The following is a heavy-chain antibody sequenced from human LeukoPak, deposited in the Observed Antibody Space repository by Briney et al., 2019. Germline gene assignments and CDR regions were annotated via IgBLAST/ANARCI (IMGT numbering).Heavy chain of an antibody. CDR1: SGSISSSSYY. J-gene: IGHJ4*02. D-gene: IGHD3-22*01. Sequence: SETLSLTCTVSSGSISSSSYYWGWIRQPPGKGLEWIGSIYYSGSTYYNPSLKSRVTISVDTSKNQFSLKLSSVTAADTAVYYCARHFRGETGSYDSSGYSEFDYWGQGTLVTVSS. CDR2: IYYSGST. CDR3: ARHFRGETGSYDSSGYSEFDY. V-gene: IGHV4-39*01.